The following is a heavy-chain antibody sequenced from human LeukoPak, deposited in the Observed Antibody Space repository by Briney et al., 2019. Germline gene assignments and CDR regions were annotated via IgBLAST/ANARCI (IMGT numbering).Heavy chain of an antibody. CDR2: INWNGGTT. CDR3: ARARVTGTKHLDV. V-gene: IGHV3-20*04. Sequence: PGGSLRLSCAASRFTYDDYGMSWVRQAPGKGLEWVSGINWNGGTTVYADSVKGRFTISRDNAKSSLSLQKNSRRAEDTALYYCARARVTGTKHLDVWGKGTTVTVSS. J-gene: IGHJ6*04. CDR1: RFTYDDYG. D-gene: IGHD1-20*01.